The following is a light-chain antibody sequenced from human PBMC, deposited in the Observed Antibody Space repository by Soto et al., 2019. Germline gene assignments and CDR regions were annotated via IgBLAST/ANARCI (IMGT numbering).Light chain of an antibody. V-gene: IGLV2-14*01. J-gene: IGLJ3*02. CDR3: SSYTTINTRV. CDR2: EVS. Sequence: QSVLTQPASVSGSPGQSITISCTGTSSDVGGYNSVSWYQQHPGRAPELMIYEVSNRPSGVSNRFSGSKSGNTASLPISGLQAEYEADYYCSSYTTINTRVFGGGTKLTVL. CDR1: SSDVGGYNS.